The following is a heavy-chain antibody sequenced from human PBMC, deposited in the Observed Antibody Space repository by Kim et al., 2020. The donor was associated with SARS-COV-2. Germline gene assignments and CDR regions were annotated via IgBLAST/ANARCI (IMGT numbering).Heavy chain of an antibody. Sequence: SVKVSCKASGGTFSSYAISWVRQAPGQGLEWMGGIIPIFGTANYAQKFQGRVTITAEESTRTAYMELSSLRSEDTAVYYCARGSVGKGYSGYDPENYFDYWGQGTLVTVSS. CDR3: ARGSVGKGYSGYDPENYFDY. CDR2: IIPIFGTA. D-gene: IGHD5-12*01. CDR1: GGTFSSYA. J-gene: IGHJ4*02. V-gene: IGHV1-69*13.